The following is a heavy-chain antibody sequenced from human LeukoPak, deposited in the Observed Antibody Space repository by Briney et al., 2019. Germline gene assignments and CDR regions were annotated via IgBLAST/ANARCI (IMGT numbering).Heavy chain of an antibody. CDR3: ARLKLGAYFDL. J-gene: IGHJ2*01. D-gene: IGHD3-16*01. Sequence: SETLSLTCTVSGGSTSSDYWSWIRQSPGKGLEWVGYVYNSGDTGKNPSLKSRVTILLDTSKNQCSLRLTSVSAADTAVYYCARLKLGAYFDLWGRGTLVTVST. V-gene: IGHV4-59*08. CDR1: GGSTSSDY. CDR2: VYNSGDT.